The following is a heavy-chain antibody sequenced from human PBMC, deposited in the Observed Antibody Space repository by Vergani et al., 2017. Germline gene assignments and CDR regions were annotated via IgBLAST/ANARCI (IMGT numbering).Heavy chain of an antibody. J-gene: IGHJ4*01. CDR3: TRSKCSGATCYGHYFDL. Sequence: VELLESGGGLAQPGGSLRVSCSASGFRVTTYYMSWVRQAPGKGLEWVSVIKSDGRTSYAESVRGRFTISRVTSRNAIYLQMNILRVEDTGVYYCTRSKCSGATCYGHYFDLWGHEVLITISS. V-gene: IGHV3-66*02. CDR1: GFRVTTYY. CDR2: IKSDGRT. D-gene: IGHD2-15*01.